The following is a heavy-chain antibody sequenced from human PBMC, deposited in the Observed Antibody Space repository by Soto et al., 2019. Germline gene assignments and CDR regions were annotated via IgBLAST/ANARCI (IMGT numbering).Heavy chain of an antibody. J-gene: IGHJ4*02. D-gene: IGHD2-21*01. Sequence: EVLLLESGGGMVQPGGSLRVSCAASGFTFRNFVMSWVRQAPGKGLEWVSAIRGTGGETFYADSVKGRFTISRDNSKNTLYLQMNSLRDEDTALYFCAQDRGWGVVSPSHDYWGQGTLVTVSS. CDR3: AQDRGWGVVSPSHDY. CDR2: IRGTGGET. V-gene: IGHV3-23*01. CDR1: GFTFRNFV.